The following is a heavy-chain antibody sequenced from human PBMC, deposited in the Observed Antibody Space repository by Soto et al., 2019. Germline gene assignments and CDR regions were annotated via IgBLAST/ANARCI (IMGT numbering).Heavy chain of an antibody. J-gene: IGHJ4*02. D-gene: IGHD5-18*01. CDR2: IYSSGSP. Sequence: PSETLSRTLTGSGCSISISRYYWGLIRQPPGKGLEWIGRIYSSGSPQNTPPHKTRVTISVDKSKTQFSLKMSSVTAAHTAVYHCARSVDKDMGQFDYWGPGTLVTVSP. V-gene: IGHV4-39*01. CDR3: ARSVDKDMGQFDY. CDR1: GCSISISRYY.